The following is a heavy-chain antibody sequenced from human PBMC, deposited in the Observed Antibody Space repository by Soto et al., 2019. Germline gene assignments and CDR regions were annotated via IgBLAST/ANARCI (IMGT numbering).Heavy chain of an antibody. Sequence: QEHLVESGGDVVQPGTSLTLSCVASGFTFSTNVLHWVRQAPGKGLEWVAVMSPNGKSRLYTDSVKGRFTISRDNSTNTLYLQMTSLRPEDTAMYYCVLDKIPAHPASFDSWGQGTPVTVSS. CDR3: VLDKIPAHPASFDS. J-gene: IGHJ4*02. D-gene: IGHD2-21*01. V-gene: IGHV3-30*04. CDR1: GFTFSTNV. CDR2: MSPNGKSR.